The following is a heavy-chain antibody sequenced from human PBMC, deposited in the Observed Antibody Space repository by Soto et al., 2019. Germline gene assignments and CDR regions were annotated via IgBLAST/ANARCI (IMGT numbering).Heavy chain of an antibody. CDR1: GFTFSSYG. V-gene: IGHV3-33*01. D-gene: IGHD4-17*01. Sequence: QVQLVESGGGVVQPGRSLRLSCAASGFTFSSYGMHWVRQAPGKGLEWVAVIWYDGSNKYYADSVKGRFTISRDNSKNTLYLQMTSLRAEDTAVYYCGRHLTVTTEAGGMDVWGQGTTVTVSS. J-gene: IGHJ6*02. CDR3: GRHLTVTTEAGGMDV. CDR2: IWYDGSNK.